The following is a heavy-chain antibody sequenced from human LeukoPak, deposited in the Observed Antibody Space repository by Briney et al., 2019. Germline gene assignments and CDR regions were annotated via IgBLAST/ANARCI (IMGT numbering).Heavy chain of an antibody. D-gene: IGHD3-22*01. V-gene: IGHV3-20*04. J-gene: IGHJ4*02. CDR2: INWNGGST. Sequence: PGGSLRLSCTASGFTFDDYGMSWVRQAPGKGLEWVSGINWNGGSTGYADSVKGRFTISRDNAKNSLYLQMNSLRAEDTALYYCVRESPKGNYYDSSGRRDYWGQGTLVTVSS. CDR3: VRESPKGNYYDSSGRRDY. CDR1: GFTFDDYG.